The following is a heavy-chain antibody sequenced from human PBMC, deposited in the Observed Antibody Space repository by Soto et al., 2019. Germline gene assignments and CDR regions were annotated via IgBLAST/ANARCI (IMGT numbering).Heavy chain of an antibody. V-gene: IGHV3-23*01. J-gene: IGHJ4*02. CDR3: AKERGRFGMAARPLYFDS. CDR1: GFTFSSYA. Sequence: EVQLLESGGGLVQPGGSLRLSCAASGFTFSSYAMSWVRQAPGKGLEWVSAISGSGGSTYYADSVKGRLTISRDNSKNTLYLKMNSLSAEDTAVYYCAKERGRFGMAARPLYFDSWGQGPLVVVSS. CDR2: ISGSGGST. D-gene: IGHD6-6*01.